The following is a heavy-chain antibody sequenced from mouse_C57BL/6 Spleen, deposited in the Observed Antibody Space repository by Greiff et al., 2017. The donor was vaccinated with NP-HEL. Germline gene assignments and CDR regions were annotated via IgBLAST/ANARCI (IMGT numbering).Heavy chain of an antibody. V-gene: IGHV1-55*01. CDR1: GYTFTSYW. CDR3: SRQDYYDYDEDY. J-gene: IGHJ2*01. D-gene: IGHD2-4*01. Sequence: VQLQQSGAELVKPGASVKMSCKASGYTFTSYWITWVKQRPGQGLEWIGDLYPGSGSTNYNEKFKSKATLTVDTSSSTSYMQLSSLTSADSAVYYCSRQDYYDYDEDYWGQGTTLTVSS. CDR2: LYPGSGST.